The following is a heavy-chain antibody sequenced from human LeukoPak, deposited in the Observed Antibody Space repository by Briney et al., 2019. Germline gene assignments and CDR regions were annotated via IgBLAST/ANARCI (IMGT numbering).Heavy chain of an antibody. D-gene: IGHD5-12*01. J-gene: IGHJ4*02. V-gene: IGHV3-11*04. CDR1: GFTFSDYY. Sequence: GGSLRLSCAASGFTFSDYYMSWIRQAPGKGLEWVSYISSSGSTIYYADSVKGRFTISRDNARNSLYLQMNSLRAEDTAVYYCASQGSGYDSPIDHWGQGTLVTVSS. CDR3: ASQGSGYDSPIDH. CDR2: ISSSGSTI.